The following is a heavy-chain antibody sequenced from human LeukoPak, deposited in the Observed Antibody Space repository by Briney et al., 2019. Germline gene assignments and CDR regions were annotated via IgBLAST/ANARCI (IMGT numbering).Heavy chain of an antibody. V-gene: IGHV1-2*02. Sequence: ASVKVSCKASGYTFTCYYMHWVRQAPGQGLEWMGWINPNSGGTNYAQKFQGRVTMTRDTSISTAYMELSRLRSDDTAVYYCARADVVPAAIFHYWGQGTLVTVSS. CDR1: GYTFTCYY. D-gene: IGHD2-2*02. J-gene: IGHJ4*02. CDR3: ARADVVPAAIFHY. CDR2: INPNSGGT.